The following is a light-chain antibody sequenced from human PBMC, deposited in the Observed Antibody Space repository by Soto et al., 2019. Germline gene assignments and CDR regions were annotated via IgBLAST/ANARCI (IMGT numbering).Light chain of an antibody. J-gene: IGLJ2*01. CDR2: EVT. CDR3: SSYTSRFTLI. Sequence: QPASVSGSPGQSITITCAGTSSDVGSHNYVSWYQQEPGKAPKVIIYEVTNRPSGVPNRFSGSKSGNTASLTISGLQAADEADYYCSSYTSRFTLIFGGGTKLTVL. V-gene: IGLV2-14*01. CDR1: SSDVGSHNY.